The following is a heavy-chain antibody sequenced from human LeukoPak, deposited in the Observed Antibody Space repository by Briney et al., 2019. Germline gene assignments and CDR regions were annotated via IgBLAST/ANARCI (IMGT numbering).Heavy chain of an antibody. CDR2: INHSGST. J-gene: IGHJ4*02. CDR3: ARHEGKLWFGETAMNY. Sequence: SETLSLTCAVYGGSFSGYYWSWIRQPPGKGLEWIGEINHSGSTNYSPSLKSRVTISVDTSKKQFSLKLSSVTAADTAVYYCARHEGKLWFGETAMNYWGQGTLVTVSS. V-gene: IGHV4-34*01. D-gene: IGHD3-10*01. CDR1: GGSFSGYY.